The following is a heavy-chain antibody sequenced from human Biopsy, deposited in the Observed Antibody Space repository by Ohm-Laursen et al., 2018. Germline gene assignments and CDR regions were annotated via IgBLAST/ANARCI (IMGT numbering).Heavy chain of an antibody. CDR1: GFPVGDYY. J-gene: IGHJ4*02. CDR3: ARAVGIAAAPIDY. V-gene: IGHV3-11*01. D-gene: IGHD2-15*01. Sequence: SLRLSCAASGFPVGDYYMSWIRQPPGRGLEWVSDINSSGSTKYHAESVKGRFTITRDNAMNSVYLQMNSLRGEDTAVYYCARAVGIAAAPIDYWGQGTLVTVSS. CDR2: INSSGSTK.